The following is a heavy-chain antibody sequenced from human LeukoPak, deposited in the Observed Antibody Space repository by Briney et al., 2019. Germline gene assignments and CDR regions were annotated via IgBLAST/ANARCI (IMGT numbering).Heavy chain of an antibody. Sequence: PGGSLRLSCAASGFTFSSYRMSWVRQAPGKGLEWVSTISGRRDSTSYADSVKGRFTISRDNSKNTLYLQMNSLRAEDTAVYYCAKDPNFYYCMDVWGKGTTVTISS. CDR3: AKDPNFYYCMDV. CDR2: ISGRRDST. CDR1: GFTFSSYR. V-gene: IGHV3-23*01. J-gene: IGHJ6*03.